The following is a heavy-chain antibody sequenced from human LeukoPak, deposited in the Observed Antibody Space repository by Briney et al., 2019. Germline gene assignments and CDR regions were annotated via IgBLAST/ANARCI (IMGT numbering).Heavy chain of an antibody. CDR3: ARSSYDYVWGSYPGDY. D-gene: IGHD3-16*02. V-gene: IGHV1-8*02. CDR1: GYTFTGYY. Sequence: GAPVKVSCKASGYTFTGYYIHWVRQATGQGLEWMGWMNPNSGNTGYAQKFQGRVTMTRNTSISTAYMELSSLRSEDTAVYYCARSSYDYVWGSYPGDYWGQGTLVTVSS. CDR2: MNPNSGNT. J-gene: IGHJ4*02.